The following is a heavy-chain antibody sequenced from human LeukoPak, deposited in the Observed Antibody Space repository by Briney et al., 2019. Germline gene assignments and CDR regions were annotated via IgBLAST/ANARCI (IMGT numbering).Heavy chain of an antibody. V-gene: IGHV3-21*01. CDR3: VRDLRFIGGSNWFDP. D-gene: IGHD3-3*01. CDR1: RFIFSDYT. J-gene: IGHJ5*02. CDR2: VSYTGTYT. Sequence: GGSLRLSCPTSRFIFSDYTINWVRQAPGKGLEWVSSVSYTGTYTFYADSVKGRFTISRDNAKNSLYLQMDSLRVDDSALYYCVRDLRFIGGSNWFDPWGQGTQVIVSS.